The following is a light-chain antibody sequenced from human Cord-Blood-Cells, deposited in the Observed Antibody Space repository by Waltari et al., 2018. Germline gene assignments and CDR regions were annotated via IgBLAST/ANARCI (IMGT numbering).Light chain of an antibody. CDR3: QQYYSTPPYS. J-gene: IGKJ2*03. Sequence: DIVMTQSPDSLAVSLGERDTINCKSSQSVLYSSNNKNYLAWYQQKPGQPPKLLIYWASTRESGVPDRFSGSGSGTDFTLTISSLHAEDVAVYYCQQYYSTPPYSFGQGTKLEIK. CDR1: QSVLYSSNNKNY. CDR2: WAS. V-gene: IGKV4-1*01.